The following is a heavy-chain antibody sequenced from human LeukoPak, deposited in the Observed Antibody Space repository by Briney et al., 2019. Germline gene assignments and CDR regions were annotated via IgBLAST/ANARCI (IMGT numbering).Heavy chain of an antibody. V-gene: IGHV4-4*07. D-gene: IGHD6-13*01. CDR2: IYTSGST. Sequence: SETLSLTCTVSGGSISNSFWSWIRQPAGEGLEWIGRIYTSGSTDHNPSLKSRVTMSVDTSKNQFSLKLNSVTAADTAVYYCARDKRWSSCFDYWGQGILVTVSS. CDR3: ARDKRWSSCFDY. CDR1: GGSISNSF. J-gene: IGHJ4*02.